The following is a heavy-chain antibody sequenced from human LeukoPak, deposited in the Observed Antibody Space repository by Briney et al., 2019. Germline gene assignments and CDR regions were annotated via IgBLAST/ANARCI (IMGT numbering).Heavy chain of an antibody. CDR1: GGSISSYY. J-gene: IGHJ4*02. CDR2: IYYSGST. Sequence: PSETLSLTCTVSGGSISSYYWSWIRQPPGKGLEWIGYIYYSGSTNYNPSLKSRVTISVDTSKNQFSLKLSSVTAADTATYYCASGRFGYSSSSDYWGQGTLVTVSS. CDR3: ASGRFGYSSSSDY. V-gene: IGHV4-59*01. D-gene: IGHD6-6*01.